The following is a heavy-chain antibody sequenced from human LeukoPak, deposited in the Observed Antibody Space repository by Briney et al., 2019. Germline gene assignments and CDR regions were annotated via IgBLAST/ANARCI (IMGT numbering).Heavy chain of an antibody. D-gene: IGHD6-13*01. CDR3: AKPSSSWQIDY. Sequence: LTGGSLRLSCAASGFTVSSNYMSWVRQAPGKGLEWVSVIYSGGSTYYADSVKGRFTISRDNSKNTLYLQMNSLRAEDTAVYYCAKPSSSWQIDYWGQGTLVTVSS. V-gene: IGHV3-53*01. CDR2: IYSGGST. J-gene: IGHJ4*02. CDR1: GFTVSSNY.